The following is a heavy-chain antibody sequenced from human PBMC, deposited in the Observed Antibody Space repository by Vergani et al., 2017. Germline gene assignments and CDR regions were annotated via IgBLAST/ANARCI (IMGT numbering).Heavy chain of an antibody. D-gene: IGHD5-12*01. CDR1: GGTFSSYA. Sequence: QVQLVQSGAEVKKPGSSVKVSCKASGGTFSSYAISWVRQAPGQGLEWMGGIIPIFGTANYAQKFQGRVTITADESTSTAYMELSSLRSEDTAVYYCAXGGYGGYDKYYYYDYMDVWGKGTMVTVSS. J-gene: IGHJ6*03. CDR3: AXGGYGGYDKYYYYDYMDV. V-gene: IGHV1-69*01. CDR2: IIPIFGTA.